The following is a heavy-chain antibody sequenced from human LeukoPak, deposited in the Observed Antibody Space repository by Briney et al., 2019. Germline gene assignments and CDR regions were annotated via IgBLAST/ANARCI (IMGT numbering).Heavy chain of an antibody. CDR2: ISGSGGTT. V-gene: IGHV3-23*01. CDR3: ARDSSGWYESACFDY. Sequence: GGSLRLSCAASGFTFSDYAMSWVRQAPGTGLEWVSTISGSGGTTYYADSVKGRFTISRDNSKNTLYLQMNSLRAEDTAVYYCARDSSGWYESACFDYWGQGTLVTVSS. CDR1: GFTFSDYA. J-gene: IGHJ4*02. D-gene: IGHD6-19*01.